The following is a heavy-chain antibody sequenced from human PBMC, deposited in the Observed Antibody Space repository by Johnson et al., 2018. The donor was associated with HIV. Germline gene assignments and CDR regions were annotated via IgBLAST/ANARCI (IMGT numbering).Heavy chain of an antibody. CDR1: GFTFSSYA. J-gene: IGHJ3*02. CDR3: ARSLGVVGAIGNCAFEI. CDR2: ISYDGSNK. V-gene: IGHV3-30*04. Sequence: QVQLVESGGGVVLPGRSLRLSCAASGFTFSSYAMHWVRQAPGKGLEWVAVISYDGSNKYYADSVKGRFTISRDNSKNTMYLQMNSLRAEDTAVYYGARSLGVVGAIGNCAFEIWGQGTMVTVSS. D-gene: IGHD1-26*01.